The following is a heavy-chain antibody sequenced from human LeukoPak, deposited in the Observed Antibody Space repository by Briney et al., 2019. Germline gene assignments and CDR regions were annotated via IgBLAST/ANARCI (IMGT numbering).Heavy chain of an antibody. Sequence: PGGSLRLSCSASGCSFSSYEMNWVRQAPGKGLEWVSYISHRGGSIHYADSVKGRLTISRDNAKNSVYLQMNSLRAEDTAIYYCVREGYGYNYAFDYWGQGTLVTVSS. CDR2: ISHRGGSI. J-gene: IGHJ4*02. D-gene: IGHD5-24*01. CDR3: VREGYGYNYAFDY. V-gene: IGHV3-48*03. CDR1: GCSFSSYE.